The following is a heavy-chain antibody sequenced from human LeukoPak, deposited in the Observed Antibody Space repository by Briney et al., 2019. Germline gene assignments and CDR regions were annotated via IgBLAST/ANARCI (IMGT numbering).Heavy chain of an antibody. CDR3: AKSRDSRYDYFDY. CDR2: ISASGDGT. CDR1: GFTFSSYA. J-gene: IGHJ4*02. Sequence: PGGSLRLSCAASGFTFSSYAISWVRQAPGEGLEWVSAISASGDGTYYADSVRGRFTISRDNFENTLYLQMNSLRAEDTAVYYCAKSRDSRYDYFDYWGQGILVTV. V-gene: IGHV3-23*01. D-gene: IGHD2-15*01.